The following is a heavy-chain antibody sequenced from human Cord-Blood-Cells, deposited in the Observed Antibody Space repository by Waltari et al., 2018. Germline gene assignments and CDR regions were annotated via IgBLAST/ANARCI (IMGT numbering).Heavy chain of an antibody. D-gene: IGHD3-22*01. Sequence: EVQLVQSGAEVKKPGESLKISCKGSGNSFTSYWIGWVSQMPGKGLEWMGIIYPGDSDTRYSPSFQGQVTISADKSISTAYLQWSSLKASDTAMYYCARRPIYYDSSGYYFDYWGQGTLVTVSS. CDR1: GNSFTSYW. J-gene: IGHJ4*02. CDR3: ARRPIYYDSSGYYFDY. V-gene: IGHV5-51*01. CDR2: IYPGDSDT.